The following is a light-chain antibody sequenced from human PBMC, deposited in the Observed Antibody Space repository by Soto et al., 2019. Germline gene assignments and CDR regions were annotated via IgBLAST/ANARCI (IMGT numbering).Light chain of an antibody. CDR3: QQRSNWPWGIT. J-gene: IGKJ5*01. Sequence: DIQMTQSPSSLSASVGDRVTITCRASQSISSYLNWYQQKPGTAPKLLIYDASSLESGVPSRFSGSGSGTEFTLTISSLEPEDFAVYYCQQRSNWPWGITFGQGTRLEN. CDR1: QSISSY. V-gene: IGKV1-39*01. CDR2: DAS.